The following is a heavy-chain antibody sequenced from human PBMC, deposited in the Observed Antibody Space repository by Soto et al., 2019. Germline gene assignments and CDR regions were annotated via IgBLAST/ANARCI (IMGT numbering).Heavy chain of an antibody. J-gene: IGHJ6*02. CDR1: GFTFSGSA. CDR2: IRSKANSYAT. CDR3: TSKWELPDSYYYGMDV. Sequence: GGSLRLSCAASGFTFSGSAMHWVRQASGKGLEWVGRIRSKANSYATAYAASVKGRFTISRDDSKNTAYLQMNSLKTEDTAVYYCTSKWELPDSYYYGMDVWGQGTTVTVSS. V-gene: IGHV3-73*01. D-gene: IGHD1-26*01.